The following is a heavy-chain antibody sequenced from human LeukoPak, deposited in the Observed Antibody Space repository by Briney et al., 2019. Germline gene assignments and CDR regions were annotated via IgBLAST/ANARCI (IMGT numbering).Heavy chain of an antibody. CDR2: IYTSGDT. D-gene: IGHD5-24*01. V-gene: IGHV4-61*02. CDR3: ASHDYNSHAAGY. J-gene: IGHJ4*02. Sequence: PSQTLSLTCTVSGGSISSGGEYWTWIRQPAGKGLEWIGRIYTSGDTKFNPALKSRVAMSVDTSNSQFSLNLTSVTAADTAVYHCASHDYNSHAAGYWGQGILVTVSS. CDR1: GGSISSGGEY.